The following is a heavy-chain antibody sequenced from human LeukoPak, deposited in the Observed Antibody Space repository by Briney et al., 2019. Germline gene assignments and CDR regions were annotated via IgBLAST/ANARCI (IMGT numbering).Heavy chain of an antibody. CDR1: GGSITSYY. D-gene: IGHD6-13*01. J-gene: IGHJ4*02. V-gene: IGHV4-59*01. CDR3: AREHSSSWDQFDY. Sequence: SETLSLTCTVSGGSITSYYWSWIRQSPGKGLEWIGNIYYGETSNYNPSLESRVTISVDTSKNQFSLKLTSVAAADTAVYYCAREHSSSWDQFDYWGQGTLVTVSS. CDR2: IYYGETS.